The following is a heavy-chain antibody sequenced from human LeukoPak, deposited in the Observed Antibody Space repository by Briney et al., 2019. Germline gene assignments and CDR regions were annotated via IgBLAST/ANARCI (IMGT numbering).Heavy chain of an antibody. J-gene: IGHJ4*02. CDR3: ASRYCSGGSCGFDY. CDR2: INPNSGGT. CDR1: GYTFSGYY. D-gene: IGHD2-15*01. V-gene: IGHV1-2*02. Sequence: ASVKVSCKASGYTFSGYYMHWVRQAPGQGLEWMGWINPNSGGTNYAQKFQGRVTMTRDTSISTAYMELSRLTSDDTAVYYCASRYCSGGSCGFDYWGQGTLVTVSS.